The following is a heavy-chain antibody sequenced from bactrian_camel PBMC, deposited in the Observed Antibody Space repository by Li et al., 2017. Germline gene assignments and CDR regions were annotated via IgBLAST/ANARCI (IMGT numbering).Heavy chain of an antibody. CDR3: VAGDSDYGSCGAGFNY. Sequence: HVQLVESGGGSVQAGGSLRLACTASGTYSSLCMGWIRQTPGQEREAVGSIYTGDGTKYVADSMADRFTITQDNAKNTIYLQMRNLQPDDTAMYYCVAGDSDYGSCGAGFNYWGQGTQVTVS. V-gene: IGHV3S1*01. D-gene: IGHD4*01. J-gene: IGHJ4*01. CDR2: IYTGDGTK. CDR1: GTYSSLC.